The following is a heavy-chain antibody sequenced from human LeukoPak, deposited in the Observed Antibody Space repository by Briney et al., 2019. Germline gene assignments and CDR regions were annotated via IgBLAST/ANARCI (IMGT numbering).Heavy chain of an antibody. Sequence: PGVSLRLSCAASGFKFDDYSMHCVRQAPGKGLEGVSGINWSSGSIIYADSVKGRFTISRDNAKNSLYLQMNSLRVEGTALYYCAKRGPHTGDHYFDYWGQGTLVTVSS. CDR3: AKRGPHTGDHYFDY. J-gene: IGHJ4*02. CDR2: INWSSGSI. V-gene: IGHV3-9*01. CDR1: GFKFDDYS. D-gene: IGHD1-1*01.